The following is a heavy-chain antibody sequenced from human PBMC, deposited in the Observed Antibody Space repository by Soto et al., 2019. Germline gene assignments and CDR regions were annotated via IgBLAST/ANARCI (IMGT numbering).Heavy chain of an antibody. CDR2: ITDSGGST. V-gene: IGHV3-23*01. J-gene: IGHJ2*01. Sequence: GGSLRLSCAASGFTFSTYAMSWVRQAPGKGLECISTITDSGGSTYYADSVKGRFTISRDNSKNTLYLQMNSLRVEDTAVYSCARAAVVVPTERFHWYSDLSGRGTLVTVSS. CDR1: GFTFSTYA. CDR3: ARAAVVVPTERFHWYSDL. D-gene: IGHD3-22*01.